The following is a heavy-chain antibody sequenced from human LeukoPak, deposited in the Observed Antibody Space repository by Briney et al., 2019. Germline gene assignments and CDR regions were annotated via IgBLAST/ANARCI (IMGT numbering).Heavy chain of an antibody. CDR3: ARALKLKPFSFDY. Sequence: GASVKVSCKASGYTFASYAMHWVRQAPGQRLEWMGWINAGNGNTKYSQKFQGRVTITRDTSASTAYMELSSLRSEDTAVYYCARALKLKPFSFDYWGQGTLVTVSS. V-gene: IGHV1-3*01. CDR1: GYTFASYA. CDR2: INAGNGNT. J-gene: IGHJ4*02.